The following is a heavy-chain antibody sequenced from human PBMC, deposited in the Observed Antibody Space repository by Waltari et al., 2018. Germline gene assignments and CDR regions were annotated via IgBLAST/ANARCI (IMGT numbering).Heavy chain of an antibody. CDR1: GFTFGDFA. D-gene: IGHD3-22*01. CDR3: ARTYYYDTSPYYPAF. J-gene: IGHJ4*02. CDR2: VSWNSNSL. Sequence: DVQLVESGGGLVQPGRSLRLSCAASGFTFGDFAMHWVRRAPVKGLEWVSGVSWNSNSLANADSVKGRFTISRYNAKNSLYLQMNGLRVEDTALYYCARTYYYDTSPYYPAFGGQGTLVTVSS. V-gene: IGHV3-9*01.